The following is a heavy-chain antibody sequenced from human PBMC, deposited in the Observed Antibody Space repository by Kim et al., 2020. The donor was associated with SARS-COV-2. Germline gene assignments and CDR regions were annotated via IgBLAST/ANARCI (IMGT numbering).Heavy chain of an antibody. CDR3: ARGTYYYDSSGYYYSSGFDY. CDR2: TYYRSKWYN. D-gene: IGHD3-22*01. Sequence: SQTLSLTCAISGDSVSSNSAAWNWIRQSPSRGLEWLGRTYYRSKWYNDYAVSVKSRITINPDTSKNQFSLQLNSVTPEDTAVYYCARGTYYYDSSGYYYSSGFDYWGQGTLVTVSS. V-gene: IGHV6-1*01. J-gene: IGHJ4*02. CDR1: GDSVSSNSAA.